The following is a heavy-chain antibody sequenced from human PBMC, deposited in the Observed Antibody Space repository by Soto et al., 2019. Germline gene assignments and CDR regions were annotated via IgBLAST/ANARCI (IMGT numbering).Heavy chain of an antibody. V-gene: IGHV4-59*01. J-gene: IGHJ4*02. D-gene: IGHD2-15*01. Sequence: SETLSLTCTVSSDSISNYYCSWFRQPPGKGLEWIGYMHYNGYTSYNPSLRSRVTISVDTSKNQFSLRLTSVTAADTAVYYCAAAPRYWGQGTLVTVSS. CDR1: SDSISNYY. CDR3: AAAPRY. CDR2: MHYNGYT.